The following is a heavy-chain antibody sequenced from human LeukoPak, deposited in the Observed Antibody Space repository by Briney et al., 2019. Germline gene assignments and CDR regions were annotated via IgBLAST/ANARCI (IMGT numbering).Heavy chain of an antibody. CDR1: GFTVSTNY. CDR2: IYPGGYT. D-gene: IGHD6-6*01. J-gene: IGHJ4*02. Sequence: GGSLRLSCAASGFTVSTNYMIWVRQAPGKGLEWVSVIYPGGYTYYADSVKGRFTISRDSSNNTLYLQINSLRAEDTATYYCAKGAARTCFEHWGQGILVAVSS. V-gene: IGHV3-53*01. CDR3: AKGAARTCFEH.